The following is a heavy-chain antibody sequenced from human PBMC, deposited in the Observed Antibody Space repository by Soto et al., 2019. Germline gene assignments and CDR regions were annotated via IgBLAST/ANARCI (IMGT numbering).Heavy chain of an antibody. Sequence: ASVKVSCKASGYTFTSYAMHWVRQAPGQRLEWMGWINAGNGNTKYSQKFQGRVTITRDTSASTAYMELSSLRSEDTAVYYCARVGVFGGGSCYNRGYAPWGQGTLDPVSS. V-gene: IGHV1-3*01. J-gene: IGHJ5*02. D-gene: IGHD2-15*01. CDR1: GYTFTSYA. CDR2: INAGNGNT. CDR3: ARVGVFGGGSCYNRGYAP.